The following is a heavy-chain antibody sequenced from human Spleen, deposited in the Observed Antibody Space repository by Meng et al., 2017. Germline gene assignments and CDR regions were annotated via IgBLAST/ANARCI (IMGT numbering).Heavy chain of an antibody. CDR3: ARDEDISAAGKLFGDY. Sequence: QVQLLQFGAEVKKAAASVKVSCKPSGYNFPDYWLHWVRRAPGQGLEWMGRIDPKSGDTHYAQRFQGRVTMTGDTSISTAYMELSGLRSDDTAMYYCARDEDISAAGKLFGDYWGQGTLVTVSS. V-gene: IGHV1-2*06. D-gene: IGHD6-13*01. J-gene: IGHJ4*02. CDR1: GYNFPDYW. CDR2: IDPKSGDT.